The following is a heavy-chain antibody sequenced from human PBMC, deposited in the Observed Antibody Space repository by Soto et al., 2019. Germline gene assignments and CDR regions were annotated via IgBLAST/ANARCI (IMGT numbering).Heavy chain of an antibody. D-gene: IGHD6-13*01. CDR2: ISYDGSNK. Sequence: QVQLVESGGGVVQPGRSLRLSCAASGFTFSSYGMHWVRQAPGKGLEWVAVISYDGSNKYYADSVKGRFTISRDNSKNTLYLEMKSLRAEDTAVYYCAKEHYSSIGYYFDYWGQGTLVTVSS. V-gene: IGHV3-30*18. CDR3: AKEHYSSIGYYFDY. J-gene: IGHJ4*02. CDR1: GFTFSSYG.